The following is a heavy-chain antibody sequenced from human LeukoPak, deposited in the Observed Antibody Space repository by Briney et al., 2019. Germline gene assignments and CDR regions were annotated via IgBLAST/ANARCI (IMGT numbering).Heavy chain of an antibody. J-gene: IGHJ4*02. CDR2: ISYDGSNK. CDR3: ARAPLPAAEGYFDY. D-gene: IGHD2-2*01. CDR1: GFTFSSYA. Sequence: GGSLRLSCAASGFTFSSYAMHWVRQAPGKGLEWVAVISYDGSNKYYADSVKGRFTISRDNSKNTLYLQLDSLRAEDTAVYYCARAPLPAAEGYFDYWGQGTLVTVSS. V-gene: IGHV3-30-3*01.